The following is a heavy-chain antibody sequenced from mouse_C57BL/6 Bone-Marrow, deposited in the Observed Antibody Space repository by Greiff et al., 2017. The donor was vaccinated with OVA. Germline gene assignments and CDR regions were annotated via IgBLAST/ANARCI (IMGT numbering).Heavy chain of an antibody. CDR3: ARSNDYDAWFAY. V-gene: IGHV1-81*01. CDR2: IYPRSGNT. D-gene: IGHD2-4*01. J-gene: IGHJ3*01. CDR1: GYTFTSYG. Sequence: VQLQQSGAELARPGASVKLSCKASGYTFTSYGISWVKQRPGQGLEWIGEIYPRSGNTYYNEKFKGKATLTADKSSSTAYMELRSLTSEDSAVYFCARSNDYDAWFAYWGQGTLVTVSA.